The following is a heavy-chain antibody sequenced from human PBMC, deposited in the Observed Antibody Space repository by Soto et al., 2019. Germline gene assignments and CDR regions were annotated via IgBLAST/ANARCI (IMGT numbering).Heavy chain of an antibody. Sequence: EVQVVESGGGLVQPGRSLRLSCTTPGFVFGDYEMSWFRQAPGKGLEWVGFIRTNSRGATTEYAASVRGRFTISRDDSKSVAYLQMNSLKIEDTAVYYCTRGVVIGYWGQGTLVTVSS. CDR2: IRTNSRGATT. V-gene: IGHV3-49*03. CDR1: GFVFGDYE. CDR3: TRGVVIGY. J-gene: IGHJ4*02.